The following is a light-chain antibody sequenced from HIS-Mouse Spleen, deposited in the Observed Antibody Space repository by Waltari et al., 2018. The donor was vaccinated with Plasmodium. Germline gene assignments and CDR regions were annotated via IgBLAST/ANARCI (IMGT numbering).Light chain of an antibody. CDR2: GAS. J-gene: IGKJ3*01. Sequence: EIVMTQSPATLSVSPGERATLSCRASQSVSSNLAWYQQKPGPAPRLPIYGASTRATGIPARFSGSGSGTEFTLTISSLQSEDFAVYYCQQYNNWSFTFGPGTKVDIK. CDR1: QSVSSN. V-gene: IGKV3-15*01. CDR3: QQYNNWSFT.